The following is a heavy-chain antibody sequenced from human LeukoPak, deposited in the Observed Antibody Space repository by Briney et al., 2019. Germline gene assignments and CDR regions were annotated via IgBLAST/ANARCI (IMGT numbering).Heavy chain of an antibody. CDR3: ARLYYDFWSGYYRFDP. CDR2: MNPNSGNT. Sequence: ASVTVSFKASGYTFTSYDINWVRQATGQGLEWMGGMNPNSGNTGYAQKFQGRVTMTRNTSISTAYMELSSLRSEDTAVYYCARLYYDFWSGYYRFDPWGQGTLVTVSS. CDR1: GYTFTSYD. D-gene: IGHD3-3*01. V-gene: IGHV1-8*01. J-gene: IGHJ5*02.